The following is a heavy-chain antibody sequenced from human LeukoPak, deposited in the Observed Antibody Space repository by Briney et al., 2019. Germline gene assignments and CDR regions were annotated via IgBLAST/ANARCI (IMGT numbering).Heavy chain of an antibody. D-gene: IGHD3-9*01. V-gene: IGHV3-23*01. CDR3: ARGYFDWLRVKNSRWFDP. CDR2: ISGSGGST. Sequence: GGSLRLSCAASGFTFSSYAMSWVRQAPGKGLEWVSAISGSGGSTYYADSVKGRFTISRDNSKNTLYLQMNSLRAEDTAVYYCARGYFDWLRVKNSRWFDPWGQGTLVTVSS. CDR1: GFTFSSYA. J-gene: IGHJ5*02.